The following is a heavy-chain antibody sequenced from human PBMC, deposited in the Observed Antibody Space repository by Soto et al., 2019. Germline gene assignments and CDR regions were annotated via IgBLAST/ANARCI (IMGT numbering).Heavy chain of an antibody. J-gene: IGHJ4*02. V-gene: IGHV1-8*01. CDR1: GYTFTSYD. CDR3: ARGPTGWGYFDDSLIDY. CDR2: MNPNSGNT. Sequence: ASVKVSCKASGYTFTSYDINWVRQATGQGLEWMGWMNPNSGNTGYAQKFQGRVTMTRNTSISTAYMELSSLRSEDTAVYYCARGPTGWGYFDDSLIDYWGQGTLVTVSS. D-gene: IGHD3-9*01.